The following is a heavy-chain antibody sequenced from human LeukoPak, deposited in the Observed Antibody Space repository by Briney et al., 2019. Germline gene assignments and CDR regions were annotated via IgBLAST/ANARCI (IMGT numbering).Heavy chain of an antibody. D-gene: IGHD1-26*01. V-gene: IGHV3-7*01. CDR3: ARDQYLVGATALHAFDI. Sequence: PGGSLRLSCAASGFTFSSYWMSWVRQAPGKGLEWVANIKQDGSEKYYVDSVKGRFTISRDNAKNSLYLQMNSLRAEDTAVYYCARDQYLVGATALHAFDIWGQGTMVTVSS. CDR1: GFTFSSYW. J-gene: IGHJ3*02. CDR2: IKQDGSEK.